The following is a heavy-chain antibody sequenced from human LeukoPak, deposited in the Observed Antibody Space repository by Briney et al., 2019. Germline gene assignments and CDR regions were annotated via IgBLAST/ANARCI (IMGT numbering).Heavy chain of an antibody. CDR1: GFTFDDYG. Sequence: GGSLRLSCAASGFTFDDYGMHWVRQAPGKGLEWVSSISWNSGTIGYADSVKGRFTTSRDNAKNSLYLQMNSLRAEDMALYYCAKDLYRGEDTAMVTFDYWGQGTLVTVSS. CDR3: AKDLYRGEDTAMVTFDY. J-gene: IGHJ4*02. V-gene: IGHV3-9*03. CDR2: ISWNSGTI. D-gene: IGHD5-18*01.